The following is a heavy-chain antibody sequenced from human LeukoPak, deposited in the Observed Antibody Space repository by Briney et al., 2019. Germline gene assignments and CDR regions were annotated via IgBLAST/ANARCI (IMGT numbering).Heavy chain of an antibody. CDR3: AREGTYYDSSGYYF. CDR2: IIPIFGTA. CDR1: GGTFSSYA. V-gene: IGHV1-69*13. J-gene: IGHJ4*02. D-gene: IGHD3-22*01. Sequence: SVKVSCKTSGGTFSSYAISWVRQAPGQGLEWMGGIIPIFGTANYAQKFQGRVTITADESTSTAYMELSSLRSEDTAVYYCAREGTYYDSSGYYFWGQGTLVTVSS.